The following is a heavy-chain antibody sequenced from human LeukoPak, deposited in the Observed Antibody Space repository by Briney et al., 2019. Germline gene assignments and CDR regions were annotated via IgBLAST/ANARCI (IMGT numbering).Heavy chain of an antibody. CDR3: TTITMIREHEDY. D-gene: IGHD3-10*01. Sequence: GGSLRLSCAASGFTFSKAWMSWVRQAPGKGLEWVGRIKSKTDGGITDYAAPVKGRFTISRDDSRNTLSLQMNSLKTEDTAVYYCTTITMIREHEDYWGQGTLVTVSS. CDR2: IKSKTDGGIT. V-gene: IGHV3-15*01. CDR1: GFTFSKAW. J-gene: IGHJ4*02.